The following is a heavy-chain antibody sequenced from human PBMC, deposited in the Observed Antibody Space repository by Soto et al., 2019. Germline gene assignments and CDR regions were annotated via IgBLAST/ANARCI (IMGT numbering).Heavy chain of an antibody. J-gene: IGHJ5*02. CDR2: ITAYNGNT. V-gene: IGHV1-18*01. CDR1: GYTFTSYG. CDR3: ARGGVGSTTTWFDP. Sequence: QIQLVQSGAEVKKPGASVMVSCKASGYTFTSYGISWVRQAPGQGLDWMGWITAYNGNTNYAQTLQGRVIMTADTSTSTAYMELRSLRSGDTAVYYCARGGVGSTTTWFDPWGQGPLVTVSS. D-gene: IGHD1-26*01.